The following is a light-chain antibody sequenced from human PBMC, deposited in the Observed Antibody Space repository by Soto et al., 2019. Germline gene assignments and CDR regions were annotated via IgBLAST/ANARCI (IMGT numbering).Light chain of an antibody. Sequence: DIQMTQSPSSLSASVGDRVTITCRASQSISGYLNWYQQKLGKAPNLLVFGASSLQSGVPSRFRGSGSGTDFTLTITSLQPEDFATYYCQQSYSPLPTFGGGTKVEIK. CDR1: QSISGY. CDR2: GAS. CDR3: QQSYSPLPT. J-gene: IGKJ4*01. V-gene: IGKV1-39*01.